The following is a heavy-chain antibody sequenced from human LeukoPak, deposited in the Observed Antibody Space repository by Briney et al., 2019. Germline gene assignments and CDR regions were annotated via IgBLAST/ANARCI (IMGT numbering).Heavy chain of an antibody. V-gene: IGHV3-23*01. CDR2: ISGSGGST. CDR3: AKDRAFHYYDSSGAFDY. CDR1: GFTFSSYA. J-gene: IGHJ4*02. Sequence: GGSLRLSCAASGFTFSSYAMSWVRQARGKGLEWVSAISGSGGSTYYADSVKGRFTISRDNSKNTLYLQMNSLRAEDTAVYYCAKDRAFHYYDSSGAFDYWGQGTLVTVSS. D-gene: IGHD3-22*01.